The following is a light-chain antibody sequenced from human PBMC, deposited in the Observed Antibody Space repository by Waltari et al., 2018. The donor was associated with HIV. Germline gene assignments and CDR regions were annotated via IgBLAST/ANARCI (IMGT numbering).Light chain of an antibody. Sequence: QSALTQSPSASGSPGQSVTISCTGTSSDVGGYNYVSWYQQHPGKAPKLMIYEVSKRPSGVPDRFSGSKSGNTASLTVSGLQAEDEADYYCSSYAGSINYVLFGGGTKLTVL. V-gene: IGLV2-8*01. CDR3: SSYAGSINYVL. J-gene: IGLJ2*01. CDR2: EVS. CDR1: SSDVGGYNY.